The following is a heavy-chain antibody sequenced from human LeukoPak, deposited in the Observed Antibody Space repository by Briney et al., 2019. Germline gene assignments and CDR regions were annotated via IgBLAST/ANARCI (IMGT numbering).Heavy chain of an antibody. J-gene: IGHJ5*02. V-gene: IGHV1-2*02. Sequence: ASVRVSCTASGYTFSAYYIHWVRQAAGQGLEGRGWINPKNCATNHAQKFQGGVTMTRDTSITTFYMEVSSLTSDDTAVFYCARYNWNDVVSALDPWGQGTLVTVSS. CDR3: ARYNWNDVVSALDP. CDR1: GYTFSAYY. D-gene: IGHD1-1*01. CDR2: INPKNCAT.